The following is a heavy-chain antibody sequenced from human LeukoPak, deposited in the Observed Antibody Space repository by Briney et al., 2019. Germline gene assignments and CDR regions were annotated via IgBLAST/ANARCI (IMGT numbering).Heavy chain of an antibody. CDR3: AKDFIGSYFPHQPDC. CDR2: ISGNGGST. CDR1: GFTFSNYA. V-gene: IGHV3-23*01. D-gene: IGHD1-26*01. J-gene: IGHJ4*02. Sequence: PGGSLRLSCAASGFTFSNYAMTWVRQTPGKGLEWVSGISGNGGSTYYADSVKGRFTISRDNSKDTLYLQMNRLRTEDTAVYFCAKDFIGSYFPHQPDCWGQGTLVTVSS.